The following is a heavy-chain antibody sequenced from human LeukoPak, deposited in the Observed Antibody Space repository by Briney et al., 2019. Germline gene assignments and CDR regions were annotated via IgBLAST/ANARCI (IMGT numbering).Heavy chain of an antibody. CDR2: INPNSGDT. D-gene: IGHD3-22*01. Sequence: ASVKVSCKASGYTFTGYYMHWVRQAPGQGLEWMGWINPNSGDTNYAQKFQGRVTMTRDTSISTAYMELSRLRSDDTAVYYCARDERYDSSGYPFDYWGQGPLVTVSS. CDR3: ARDERYDSSGYPFDY. CDR1: GYTFTGYY. V-gene: IGHV1-2*02. J-gene: IGHJ4*02.